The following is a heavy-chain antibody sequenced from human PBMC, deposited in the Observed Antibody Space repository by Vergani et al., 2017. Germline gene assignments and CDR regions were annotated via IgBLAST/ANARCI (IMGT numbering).Heavy chain of an antibody. V-gene: IGHV3-48*02. J-gene: IGHJ1*01. CDR3: ARHHYYDSSGPLGFQH. Sequence: EVQLVESGGGLVQPGGSLRLSCAASGFTFSSYSMNWVRQAPGKGLEGVSYISSSRSTIYYADSVKGRLTISRDNAKNSLYLQMNSLRDEDTAVYYCARHHYYDSSGPLGFQHWGQGTLVTVSS. D-gene: IGHD3-22*01. CDR2: ISSSRSTI. CDR1: GFTFSSYS.